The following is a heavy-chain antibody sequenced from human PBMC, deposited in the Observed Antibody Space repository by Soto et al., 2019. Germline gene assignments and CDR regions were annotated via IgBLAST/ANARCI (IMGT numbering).Heavy chain of an antibody. CDR1: GGSISSTSYY. CDR2: IYYSGST. CDR3: ARPLRSSSSGRYFDY. D-gene: IGHD6-6*01. V-gene: IGHV4-39*01. J-gene: IGHJ4*02. Sequence: SXTLSLSCTVSGGSISSTSYYWCWIRQPPGKGLEWIGSIYYSGSTYYNPSLKSRVTMSVDTSKNQFSLNLSSVTAADTAVYYCARPLRSSSSGRYFDYWGQGTLVTVSS.